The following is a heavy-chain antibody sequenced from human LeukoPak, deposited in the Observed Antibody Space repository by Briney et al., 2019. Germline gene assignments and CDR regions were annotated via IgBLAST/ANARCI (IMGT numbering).Heavy chain of an antibody. D-gene: IGHD6-19*01. J-gene: IGHJ4*02. CDR1: GFTFSSYV. V-gene: IGHV3-23*01. Sequence: GGSLRLSCAASGFTFSSYVVSWVHQAAGKGLEWVSTISGSGGSTYYADSVKGRCTISRDNSRNTLYLQMNSPRADDTAVYYCAKDRSGGDWGQGTLVTVSS. CDR3: AKDRSGGD. CDR2: ISGSGGST.